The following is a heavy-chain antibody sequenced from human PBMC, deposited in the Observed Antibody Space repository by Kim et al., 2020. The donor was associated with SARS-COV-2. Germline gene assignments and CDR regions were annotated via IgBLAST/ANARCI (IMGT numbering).Heavy chain of an antibody. J-gene: IGHJ4*02. CDR1: GFTFSSYA. CDR3: AREASAAAADHESGSFDY. D-gene: IGHD6-13*01. V-gene: IGHV3-30*04. CDR2: ISYDGSNK. Sequence: GGSLRLSCAASGFTFSSYAMHWVRQAPGKGLEWVAVISYDGSNKYYADSVKGRFTISRDNSKNTLYLQMNSLRAEDTAVYYCAREASAAAADHESGSFDYWGQGTLVTVSS.